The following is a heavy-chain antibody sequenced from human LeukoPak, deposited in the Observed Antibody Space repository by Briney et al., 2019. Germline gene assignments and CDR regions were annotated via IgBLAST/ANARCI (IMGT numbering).Heavy chain of an antibody. D-gene: IGHD1-7*01. J-gene: IGHJ4*02. CDR1: GLTFRTTW. V-gene: IGHV3-74*01. CDR3: ATARNFRFEY. CDR2: MNGEGTTI. Sequence: GGSLRLSCATSGLTFRTTWMHWVRQAPGKGLMWVSRMNGEGTTIDYADSVKGRFTVSRDYAKNTLFLQMNNLRTEDTALYFCATARNFRFEYWGRGSLVIVSA.